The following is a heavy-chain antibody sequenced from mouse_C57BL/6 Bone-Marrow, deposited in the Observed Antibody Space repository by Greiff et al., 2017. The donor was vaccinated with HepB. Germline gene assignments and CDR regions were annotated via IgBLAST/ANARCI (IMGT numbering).Heavy chain of an antibody. V-gene: IGHV1-81*01. CDR3: ARSVITTVVAKNYAMDY. Sequence: VQLVESGAELARPGASVKLSCKASGYTFTSYGISWVKQRTGQGLEWIGEIYPRSGNTYYNEKFKGKATLTADKSSSTAYMELRSLTSEDSAVYFCARSVITTVVAKNYAMDYWGQGTSVTVSA. CDR1: GYTFTSYG. CDR2: IYPRSGNT. J-gene: IGHJ4*01. D-gene: IGHD1-1*01.